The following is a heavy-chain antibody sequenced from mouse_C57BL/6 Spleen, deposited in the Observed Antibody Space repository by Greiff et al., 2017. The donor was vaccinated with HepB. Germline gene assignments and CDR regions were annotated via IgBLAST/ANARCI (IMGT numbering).Heavy chain of an antibody. CDR3: SRFSTGSWFAY. CDR1: GYTFTSYW. J-gene: IGHJ3*01. Sequence: QVQLQQPGAELVKPGASVKMSCKASGYTFTSYWITWVKQRPGPGLEWIGDIYPGSGSPNYNEKFKSKATLTLDPSSSTSDTQLSRLTSDDSAVYYGSRFSTGSWFAYWGQWTLGTVSA. CDR2: IYPGSGSP. D-gene: IGHD4-1*02. V-gene: IGHV1-55*01.